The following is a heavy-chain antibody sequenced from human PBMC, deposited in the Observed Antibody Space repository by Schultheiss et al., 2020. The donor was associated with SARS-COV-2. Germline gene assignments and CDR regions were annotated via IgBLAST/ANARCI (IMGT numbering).Heavy chain of an antibody. CDR3: ARLDHWLVPSYYMDV. CDR2: IKQDGSEK. D-gene: IGHD6-19*01. J-gene: IGHJ6*03. Sequence: GGSLRLSCAASGFTFRSYWINWVRQAPGKGLEWVASIKQDGSEKYYVDSVKDRFTISRDNAKNSMYLQMNSLRAEDTAVYYCARLDHWLVPSYYMDVWGQGTTVTVSS. CDR1: GFTFRSYW. V-gene: IGHV3-7*03.